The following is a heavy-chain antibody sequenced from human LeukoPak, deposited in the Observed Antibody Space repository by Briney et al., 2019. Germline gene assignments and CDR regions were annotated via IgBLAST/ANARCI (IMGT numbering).Heavy chain of an antibody. V-gene: IGHV4-59*08. CDR2: IYHSGST. CDR3: ARGRYSYGPYGY. Sequence: SETLSLTCTVSGGSITNYYWSWIRQPPGKGLEWIGSIYHSGSTYYNPSLKSRVTISVDTSKNQFSLKLSSVTAADTAVYYCARGRYSYGPYGYWGQGTLVTVSS. D-gene: IGHD5-18*01. CDR1: GGSITNYY. J-gene: IGHJ4*02.